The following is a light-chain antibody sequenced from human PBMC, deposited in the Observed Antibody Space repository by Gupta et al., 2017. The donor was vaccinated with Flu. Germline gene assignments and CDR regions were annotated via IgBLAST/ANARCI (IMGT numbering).Light chain of an antibody. J-gene: IGLJ2*01. CDR2: DVT. CDR1: SSDVGSYNY. Sequence: QSALTQPASVSGSPGQSITISCTGTSSDVGSYNYVSWYQHHPGEAPKLMIYDVTNRPAGVSNRFSGSKSGNRASLTISGLQADDEADYYCSSYTSSSTLVFGGGTKVTVL. V-gene: IGLV2-14*03. CDR3: SSYTSSSTLV.